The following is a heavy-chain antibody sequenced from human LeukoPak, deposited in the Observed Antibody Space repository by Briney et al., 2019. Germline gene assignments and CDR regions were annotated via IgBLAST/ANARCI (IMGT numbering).Heavy chain of an antibody. CDR2: VYYGGTT. CDR1: GGSINSRSYY. CDR3: ARRATTVTTGYYYYYMDV. D-gene: IGHD4-17*01. J-gene: IGHJ6*03. Sequence: PSETLSLTCTVSGGSINSRSYYWGWICQPPGKGLEWIGSVYYGGTTYYNPSLKSRVTISEDTSKNQFSLKLSSVTAADTAVYYCARRATTVTTGYYYYYMDVWGKGTTVTVSS. V-gene: IGHV4-39*01.